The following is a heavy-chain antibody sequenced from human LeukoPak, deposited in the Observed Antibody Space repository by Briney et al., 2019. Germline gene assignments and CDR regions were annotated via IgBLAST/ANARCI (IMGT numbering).Heavy chain of an antibody. V-gene: IGHV3-21*01. CDR1: GFTFSSYS. D-gene: IGHD3-10*01. Sequence: PGGSLRLSCAASGFTFSSYSMNWVRQAPGKGLEWVSSISSSSSYIYYADSVKGRFTISRDNAKNSLYLQMNSLRAEDTAVYYCASIDSLWFGELMGFDYWGQGTLVSVSS. CDR3: ASIDSLWFGELMGFDY. J-gene: IGHJ4*02. CDR2: ISSSSSYI.